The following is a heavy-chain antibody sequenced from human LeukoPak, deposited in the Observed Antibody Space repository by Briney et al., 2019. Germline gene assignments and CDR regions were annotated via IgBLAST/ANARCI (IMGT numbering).Heavy chain of an antibody. V-gene: IGHV3-11*04. CDR1: GFTFSDYY. D-gene: IGHD2-2*01. CDR2: ISSSGSTI. Sequence: PGGTLRLSCACSGFTFSDYYMSWIRQAPGKGLEWVSYISSSGSTIYYADSVKGRFTISRDNAKNSLYLQMNSLRAEDTAVYYCAREDTYCSSTSCYGRWFDPWGQGTLVTVSS. J-gene: IGHJ5*02. CDR3: AREDTYCSSTSCYGRWFDP.